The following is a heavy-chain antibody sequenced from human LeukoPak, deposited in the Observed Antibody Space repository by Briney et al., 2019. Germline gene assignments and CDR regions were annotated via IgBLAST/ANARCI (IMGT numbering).Heavy chain of an antibody. V-gene: IGHV3-23*01. J-gene: IGHJ4*02. D-gene: IGHD4-17*01. CDR1: GFTISSYA. CDR3: AKAYGDYLLGPFDY. CDR2: ISGSGGST. Sequence: PGGSLRLSCAASGFTISSYAMIWVRQAPGKGLEWVSAISGSGGSTYYADSVKGRFTISRDNSKNTLYLQMNSLRAEDTAVYYCAKAYGDYLLGPFDYWGQGTLVTVSS.